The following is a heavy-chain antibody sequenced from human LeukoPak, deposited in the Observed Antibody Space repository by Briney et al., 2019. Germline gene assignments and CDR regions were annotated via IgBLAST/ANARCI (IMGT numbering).Heavy chain of an antibody. D-gene: IGHD2-2*01. CDR2: ISSGGGTT. CDR3: ANAVCTTSSCSGFYGMDV. V-gene: IGHV3-23*01. CDR1: AFTFSTYA. Sequence: GGSLRLSCAASAFTFSTYAMNWVRQAPGKGLEWVSSISSGGGTTYYADSVKGRFTISRDNSKNTLYLQMNSLGPEDTAMYYCANAVCTTSSCSGFYGMDVWGQGTTVAVSS. J-gene: IGHJ6*02.